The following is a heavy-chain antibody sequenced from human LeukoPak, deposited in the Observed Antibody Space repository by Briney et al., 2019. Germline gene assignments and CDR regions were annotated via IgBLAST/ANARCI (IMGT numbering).Heavy chain of an antibody. Sequence: AGSLRLSCAASGFTFSDYYMSWIRQAPGKGLEWVSYISSGSSYTNYADSVKGRFTISRDNAKNSLYLQMNSLRAEDTAVYYCARSLLWFGENYFDYWGQGTLVTVSS. D-gene: IGHD3-10*01. V-gene: IGHV3-11*06. CDR1: GFTFSDYY. CDR3: ARSLLWFGENYFDY. J-gene: IGHJ4*02. CDR2: ISSGSSYT.